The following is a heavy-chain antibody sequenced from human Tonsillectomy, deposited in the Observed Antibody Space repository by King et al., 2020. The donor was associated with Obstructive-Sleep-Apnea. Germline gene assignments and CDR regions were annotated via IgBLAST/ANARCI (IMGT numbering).Heavy chain of an antibody. V-gene: IGHV3-15*01. D-gene: IGHD3-9*01. Sequence: VQLVESGGGLVKPGGSLRLSCAASGFTFSNAWMSWVRQAPGKGLEWVGRIKSKTDGGTTDYAAPVKGRFTISRDDSKNTLYLQMNSLKTEDTAVYYCTTDLGGRYLRYFDWLFDGWDYWGQGTLVTVSS. CDR1: GFTFSNAW. CDR2: IKSKTDGGTT. CDR3: TTDLGGRYLRYFDWLFDGWDY. J-gene: IGHJ4*02.